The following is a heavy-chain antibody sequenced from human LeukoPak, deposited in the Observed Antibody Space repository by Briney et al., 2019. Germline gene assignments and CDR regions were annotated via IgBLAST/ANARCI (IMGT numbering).Heavy chain of an antibody. CDR2: ISTYNGNT. V-gene: IGHV1-18*04. CDR1: GFTSSSYG. J-gene: IGHJ5*02. Sequence: ASVKVSCKSSGFTSSSYGISWMRQAPGQGPEWMGWISTYNGNTNYAQKFQGRVTMTTDTSTSTAYMELRSLRSDDTAVYYCARDVPGSIGTTARFDPWGQGTLVTVSS. D-gene: IGHD1-1*01. CDR3: ARDVPGSIGTTARFDP.